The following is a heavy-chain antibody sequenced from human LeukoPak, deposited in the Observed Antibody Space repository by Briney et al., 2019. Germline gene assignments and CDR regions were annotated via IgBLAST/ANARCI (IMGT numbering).Heavy chain of an antibody. CDR3: ARIRNYYDFWSGYYNEYYFDY. CDR1: GYSISSGYY. Sequence: PSETLSLTCTVSGYSISSGYYWGWIRQPPGKGLEWIGSIYHSGSTYYNPSLKSRVTISVDTSKNQFSLKLSSVTAADTAVYYCARIRNYYDFWSGYYNEYYFDYWGQGTLVTVSS. V-gene: IGHV4-38-2*02. D-gene: IGHD3-3*01. J-gene: IGHJ4*02. CDR2: IYHSGST.